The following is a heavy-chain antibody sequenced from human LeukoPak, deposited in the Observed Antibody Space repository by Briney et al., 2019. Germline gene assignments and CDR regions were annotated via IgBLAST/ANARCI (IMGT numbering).Heavy chain of an antibody. V-gene: IGHV1-69*06. CDR1: GATFSSYA. CDR2: IIPIFGTA. CDR3: AREGSGSYYSY. Sequence: ASVKVSCKASGATFSSYAISWVRQAPGQGLEWMGGIIPIFGTANYAQKFQGRVTITADKSTSTAYMELSSLRSEDTAVYYCAREGSGSYYSYWGQGTLVTVSS. D-gene: IGHD3-10*01. J-gene: IGHJ4*02.